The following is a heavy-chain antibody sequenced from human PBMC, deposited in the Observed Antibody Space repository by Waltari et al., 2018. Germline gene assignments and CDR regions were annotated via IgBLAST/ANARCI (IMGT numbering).Heavy chain of an antibody. CDR2: IKQDGSEK. Sequence: EVQLVESGGGLVQPGGSLRLSCAASGFTFSSYWMSWVSQAPGKGLEWVANIKQDGSEKYYVDSVKGRFTISRDNAKNSLYLQMNSLRAEDTAVYYCARSGIAAAVVVRESDYWGQGTLVTVSS. J-gene: IGHJ4*02. D-gene: IGHD6-13*01. CDR1: GFTFSSYW. V-gene: IGHV3-7*01. CDR3: ARSGIAAAVVVRESDY.